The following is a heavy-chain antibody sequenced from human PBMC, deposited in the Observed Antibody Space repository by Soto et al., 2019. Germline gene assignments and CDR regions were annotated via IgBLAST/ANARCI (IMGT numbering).Heavy chain of an antibody. CDR2: IYFSGST. Sequence: QLQLQESGPGLVKPSETLSLTCTVSGGSISNSNNYWGWIRQPPGKGLEWIGSIYFSGSTYYNPSPKSRVTISVDTSKNQCSLRLSSVTAADTAVYYCARPFRSGYYTDFDYWGQGTLVTVSS. CDR1: GGSISNSNNY. V-gene: IGHV4-39*01. CDR3: ARPFRSGYYTDFDY. J-gene: IGHJ4*02. D-gene: IGHD3-3*01.